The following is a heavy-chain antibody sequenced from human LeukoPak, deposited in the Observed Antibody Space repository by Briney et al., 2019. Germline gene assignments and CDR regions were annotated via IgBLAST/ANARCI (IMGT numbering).Heavy chain of an antibody. CDR2: ISGSGGST. J-gene: IGHJ3*02. Sequence: GGSLRLSCAASGFTFSSYGMSWVRQAPGKGLEWVSAISGSGGSTYYADSVKGRFTISRDNSKNTLYLQMNSLRAEDTAVYYCARDPGYGDYLDAFDIWGQGTMVTVSS. V-gene: IGHV3-23*01. CDR3: ARDPGYGDYLDAFDI. D-gene: IGHD4-17*01. CDR1: GFTFSSYG.